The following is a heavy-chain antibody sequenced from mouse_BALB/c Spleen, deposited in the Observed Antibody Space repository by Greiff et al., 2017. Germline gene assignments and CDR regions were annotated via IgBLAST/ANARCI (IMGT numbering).Heavy chain of an antibody. V-gene: IGHV1-12*01. CDR2: IYPGNGDT. D-gene: IGHD2-2*01. CDR1: GYTFTSYN. Sequence: QVQLQQPGAELVKPGASVKLSCKASGYTFTSYNMHWVKQTPGQGLEWIGAIYPGNGDTSYNQKFKGKATLTADKSSSTAYMQLSSLTSEDTAVYYCAAANYGNDPYAMDYWGQGTSVTVSS. J-gene: IGHJ4*01. CDR3: AAANYGNDPYAMDY.